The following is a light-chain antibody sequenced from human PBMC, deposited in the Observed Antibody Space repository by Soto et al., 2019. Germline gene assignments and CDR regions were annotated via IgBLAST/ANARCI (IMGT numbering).Light chain of an antibody. CDR3: QTWGSGIGV. CDR2: EDN. CDR1: SGSIASNY. J-gene: IGLJ3*02. V-gene: IGLV6-57*04. Sequence: NFMLTQPHSVSESPGKTVTISCTRSSGSIASNYVQWYQQRPGSAPTPVIYEDNERPSGVPDRFSGSIDSSSNSASLTISSLHSEDEADYYCQTWGSGIGVFGGGTKLTVL.